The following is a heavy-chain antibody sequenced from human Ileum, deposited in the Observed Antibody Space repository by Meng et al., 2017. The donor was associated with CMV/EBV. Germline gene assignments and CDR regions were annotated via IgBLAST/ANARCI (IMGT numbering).Heavy chain of an antibody. CDR1: GFTFSSYA. Sequence: ASGFTFSSYAMSWVRQAPGKGLEWVSSISGGDSSTYYTDSVKGRFTISRENSKKMLYLQMNSLRTEDTAVYYCAKDPSGSYPNWFDPRGQGTLVTVSS. J-gene: IGHJ5*02. CDR2: ISGGDSST. V-gene: IGHV3-23*01. CDR3: AKDPSGSYPNWFDP. D-gene: IGHD1-26*01.